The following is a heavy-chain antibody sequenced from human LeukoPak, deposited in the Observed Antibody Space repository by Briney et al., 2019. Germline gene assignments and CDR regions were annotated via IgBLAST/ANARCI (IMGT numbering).Heavy chain of an antibody. J-gene: IGHJ5*02. Sequence: SETLSLTCAVFGDSISGSTYYWGWIRQPPGKGLEWIGSIDDSGSTYYSPSLKSRVTISVDSSTNQFSLKLNSVTAADTAVYYCARHGWRHLVDVWFDPWGQGGLVTVSS. CDR3: ARHGWRHLVDVWFDP. D-gene: IGHD6-13*01. V-gene: IGHV4-39*01. CDR1: GDSISGSTYY. CDR2: IDDSGST.